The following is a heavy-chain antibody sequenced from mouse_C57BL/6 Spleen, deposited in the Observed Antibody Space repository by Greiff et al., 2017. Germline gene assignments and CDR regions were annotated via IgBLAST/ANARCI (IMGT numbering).Heavy chain of an antibody. CDR1: GYTFTSYW. CDR3: AKDGDYVGARDY. J-gene: IGHJ4*01. Sequence: QVQLQQPGTELVKPGASVKLSCKASGYTFTSYWMHWVKQRPGQGLEWIGNINPSNGGTNYNEKFKSKATLTVDKSSSTAYMQLGCLISEESGVDYCAKDGDYVGARDYGCQGTSVTVAS. V-gene: IGHV1-53*01. CDR2: INPSNGGT. D-gene: IGHD2-13*01.